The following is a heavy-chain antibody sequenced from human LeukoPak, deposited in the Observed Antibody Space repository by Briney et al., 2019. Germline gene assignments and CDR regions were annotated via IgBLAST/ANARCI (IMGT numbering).Heavy chain of an antibody. CDR2: IWYDGSNK. J-gene: IGHJ4*02. CDR1: GFTFSRHG. D-gene: IGHD3-3*01. CDR3: AKYYDFWSGFVY. Sequence: GRSLRLSCAASGFTFSRHGMHWVRQAPGKGLEWLALIWYDGSNKYYADSVKGRFTISRDNSKNTLYLQMNSLRAEDTAVYYCAKYYDFWSGFVYWGQGTLVTVSS. V-gene: IGHV3-33*06.